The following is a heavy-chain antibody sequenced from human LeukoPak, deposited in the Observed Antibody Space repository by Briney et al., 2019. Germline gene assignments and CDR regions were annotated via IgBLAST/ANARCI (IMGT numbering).Heavy chain of an antibody. V-gene: IGHV4-59*01. CDR3: ARSSTGSYFDY. CDR1: GGSISHYY. CDR2: INYSGST. J-gene: IGHJ4*02. Sequence: ASETLSLTCTVSGGSISHYYWSWIRQPPGKGLEWIGYINYSGSTDYNPSLKSRVTISVDTSKNQFSLKLSSVTAADTAVYYCARSSTGSYFDYWGQGTLVTVSS. D-gene: IGHD3-3*02.